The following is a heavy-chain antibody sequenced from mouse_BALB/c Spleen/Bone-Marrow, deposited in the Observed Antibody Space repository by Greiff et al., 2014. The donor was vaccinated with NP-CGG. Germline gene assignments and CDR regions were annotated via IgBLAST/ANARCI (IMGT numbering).Heavy chain of an antibody. J-gene: IGHJ4*01. CDR3: TRSGALGAMDY. CDR1: GFTFSSFG. V-gene: IGHV5-17*02. CDR2: ISSGISTI. D-gene: IGHD1-2*01. Sequence: DVKLVESGGGLVQPGGSRKLSCAASGFTFSSFGMHWVRQAPEKGLEWVAYISSGISTIYYADTMKGRFTISRDNPKNTLFLQMTSLRSEDTAMYNCTRSGALGAMDYWGQGTSVTVSS.